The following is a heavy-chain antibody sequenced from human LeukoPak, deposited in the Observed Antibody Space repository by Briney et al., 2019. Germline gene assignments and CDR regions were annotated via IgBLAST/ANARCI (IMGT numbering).Heavy chain of an antibody. J-gene: IGHJ4*02. CDR3: TRSRSYDNSGYFGY. CDR1: GFTFGDFG. D-gene: IGHD3-22*01. V-gene: IGHV3-49*04. CDR2: IRSKAYGGTT. Sequence: GGSLRLSCTGSGFTFGDFGMSWVRQAPGKGLEWLGLIRSKAYGGTTEYAASVKGRFTISRDESKSIAYLQMNSLKTEDTAVYYCTRSRSYDNSGYFGYWGQGTLVTVSS.